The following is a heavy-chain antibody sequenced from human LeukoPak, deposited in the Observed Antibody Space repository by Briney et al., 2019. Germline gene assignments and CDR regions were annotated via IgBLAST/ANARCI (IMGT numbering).Heavy chain of an antibody. CDR1: GDSVSSNSAA. V-gene: IGHV6-1*01. J-gene: IGHJ4*02. Sequence: SQTLSLTCAISGDSVSSNSAAWNWIRQSPSRGLEWLGRTYYRSKRYNDYAVSVKSRITINPDTSKNQFSLQLNSVTPEDTAVYYRARTDYGGKRTAYYFDYWGQGTLVTVSS. D-gene: IGHD4-23*01. CDR2: TYYRSKRYN. CDR3: ARTDYGGKRTAYYFDY.